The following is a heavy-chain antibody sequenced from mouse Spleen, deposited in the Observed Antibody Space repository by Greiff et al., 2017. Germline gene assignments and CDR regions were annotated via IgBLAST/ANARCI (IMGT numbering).Heavy chain of an antibody. Sequence: EVKVEESGGGLVKPGGSLKLSCAASGFTFSDYYMYWVRQTPEKRLEWVATISDGGSYTYYPDSVKGRFTISRDNAKNNLYLQMSSLKSEDTAMYYCARDKFDDYDEAMDYWGQGTSVTVSS. CDR3: ARDKFDDYDEAMDY. CDR2: ISDGGSYT. V-gene: IGHV5-4*02. D-gene: IGHD2-4*01. J-gene: IGHJ4*01. CDR1: GFTFSDYY.